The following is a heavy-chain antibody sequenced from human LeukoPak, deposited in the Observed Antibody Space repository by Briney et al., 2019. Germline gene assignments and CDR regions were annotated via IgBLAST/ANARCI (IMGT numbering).Heavy chain of an antibody. Sequence: SVKVSCKASGGTFSSYAISWVRQAPGQGLEWMGGIIPIFGTANYAQKFQGRVTITTDESTSTAYMELSSLRSDDTAVYYCARTISRSSSWYRKRSLDYWGQGTLVTVSS. CDR3: ARTISRSSSWYRKRSLDY. J-gene: IGHJ4*02. V-gene: IGHV1-69*05. D-gene: IGHD6-13*01. CDR2: IIPIFGTA. CDR1: GGTFSSYA.